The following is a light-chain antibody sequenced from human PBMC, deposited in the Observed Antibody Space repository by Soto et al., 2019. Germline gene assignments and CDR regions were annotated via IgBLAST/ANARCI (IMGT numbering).Light chain of an antibody. CDR3: AAWDDSLNGAV. V-gene: IGLV1-44*01. CDR1: SSNIGSNT. J-gene: IGLJ7*01. Sequence: QAVVTQPPSASGTPGQRVTISCSGSSSNIGSNTVNWYQQLPGTAPKLLIYSNNQRPLGVPDRFSGSKSGTSASLAISGLQSEDEADYYCAAWDDSLNGAVFGGGTQLTVL. CDR2: SNN.